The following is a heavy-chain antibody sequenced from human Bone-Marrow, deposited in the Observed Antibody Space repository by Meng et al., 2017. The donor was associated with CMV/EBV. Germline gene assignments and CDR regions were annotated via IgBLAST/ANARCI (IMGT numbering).Heavy chain of an antibody. J-gene: IGHJ4*02. CDR2: IIPIFGTA. CDR1: GGTFSSYA. Sequence: QVQLGQSGAEVKKPGSSVKVSCKASGGTFSSYAISWVRQAPGQGLEWMGGIIPIFGTANYAQKFQGRVTITADESTSTAYMELSSLRSEDTAVYYCARDNYDSSGFRPSTYFDYWGQGTLVTVSS. CDR3: ARDNYDSSGFRPSTYFDY. V-gene: IGHV1-69*01. D-gene: IGHD3-22*01.